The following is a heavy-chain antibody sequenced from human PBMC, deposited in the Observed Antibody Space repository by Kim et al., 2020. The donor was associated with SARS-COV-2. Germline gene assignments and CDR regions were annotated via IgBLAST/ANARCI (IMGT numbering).Heavy chain of an antibody. V-gene: IGHV1-3*01. CDR1: GYTFTSYA. CDR2: INAGNGNT. Sequence: ASVKVSCKASGYTFTSYAMHWVRQAPGQRLEWMGWINAGNGNTKYSQKFQGRVTITRDTSASTAYMELSSLRSEDTAVYYCARGPIVVVIVGDYWGQGTLVTVSS. D-gene: IGHD3-22*01. CDR3: ARGPIVVVIVGDY. J-gene: IGHJ4*02.